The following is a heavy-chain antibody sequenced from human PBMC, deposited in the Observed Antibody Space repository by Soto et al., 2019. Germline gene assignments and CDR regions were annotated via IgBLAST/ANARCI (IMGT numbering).Heavy chain of an antibody. V-gene: IGHV3-23*01. CDR3: AKDWGSVSYYSDH. CDR2: ISGAGDTT. D-gene: IGHD3-10*01. Sequence: EVQLLESGGGLVQPGGSLRVSCAASGFTFSNYAMSWVRQAPGKGLEWVSSISGAGDTTYSADSVMGRFTISRDNSKNTLYLQMNSLRAEDTAIYYCAKDWGSVSYYSDHWGQGTLVTVSS. J-gene: IGHJ5*02. CDR1: GFTFSNYA.